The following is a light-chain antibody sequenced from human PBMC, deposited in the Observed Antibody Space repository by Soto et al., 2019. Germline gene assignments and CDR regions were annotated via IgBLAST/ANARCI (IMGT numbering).Light chain of an antibody. CDR2: GAS. CDR1: ESVASYY. J-gene: IGKJ2*01. V-gene: IGKV3-20*01. Sequence: EIVLTQSPATLSLSPGETVTVSCRASESVASYYLAWYQHKAHEAPRLLIYGASSRATGIPDRFSGSGTGTDISLTSSGLELEAFAVYYSRHYVSPRFRLSFVQGTKLEIK. CDR3: RHYVSPRFRLS.